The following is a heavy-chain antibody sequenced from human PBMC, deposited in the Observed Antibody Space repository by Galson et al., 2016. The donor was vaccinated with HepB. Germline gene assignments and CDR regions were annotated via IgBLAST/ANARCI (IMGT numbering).Heavy chain of an antibody. Sequence: SLRLSCAASGFSISSYSFHWVRQAPGKGLEWVSHIGTGGSTISYADSVQGRFTIPRDSAKHSLYLQMHSLRDEDTAVYYCARDGGQQLVRWERLRKVYYYYPMDVWGQGTTVTVSS. CDR1: GFSISSYS. CDR2: IGTGGSTI. V-gene: IGHV3-48*02. D-gene: IGHD6-13*01. J-gene: IGHJ6*02. CDR3: ARDGGQQLVRWERLRKVYYYYPMDV.